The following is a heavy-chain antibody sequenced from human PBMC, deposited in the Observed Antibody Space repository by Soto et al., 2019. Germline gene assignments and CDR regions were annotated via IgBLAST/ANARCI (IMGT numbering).Heavy chain of an antibody. CDR1: GGTFSSYA. Sequence: SVKVSCKASGGTFSSYAISWVRQAPGQGLEWMGGIIPIFGTANYAQKFQGRVTITADESTSTAYMELSSLRSEDTAVYYCARDHSYYYDSSGTYFDYWGQGTLVTVSS. J-gene: IGHJ4*02. CDR3: ARDHSYYYDSSGTYFDY. V-gene: IGHV1-69*13. CDR2: IIPIFGTA. D-gene: IGHD3-22*01.